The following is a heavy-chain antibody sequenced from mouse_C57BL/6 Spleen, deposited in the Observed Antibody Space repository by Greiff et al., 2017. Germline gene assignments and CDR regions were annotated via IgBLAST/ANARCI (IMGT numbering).Heavy chain of an antibody. Sequence: QVQLQQSGAELVRPGASVTLSCKASGYTFTDYEMHWVKQTPVHGLEWIGAIDPETGGTAYNQKFKGTAILTADKSSSTAYMELRSLTSEDSAVYYCTRERVNYYGSYYAMDYWGQGTSVTVSS. CDR2: IDPETGGT. CDR3: TRERVNYYGSYYAMDY. D-gene: IGHD1-1*01. CDR1: GYTFTDYE. V-gene: IGHV1-15*01. J-gene: IGHJ4*01.